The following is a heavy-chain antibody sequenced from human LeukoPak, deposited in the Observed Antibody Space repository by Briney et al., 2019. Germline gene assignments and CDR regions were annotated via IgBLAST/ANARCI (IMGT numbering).Heavy chain of an antibody. V-gene: IGHV3-48*01. D-gene: IGHD2-21*02. CDR2: ISSSSSTI. J-gene: IGHJ4*02. CDR3: ARDASYCGGDCYNDY. Sequence: GGSLRLSCAASGFTFSSYEMNWVRQAPGKGLEWVSYISSSSSTIYYADSVKGRFTISRDNAKNSLYLQMNSLRAEDTAVYYCARDASYCGGDCYNDYWGQGTLVTVSS. CDR1: GFTFSSYE.